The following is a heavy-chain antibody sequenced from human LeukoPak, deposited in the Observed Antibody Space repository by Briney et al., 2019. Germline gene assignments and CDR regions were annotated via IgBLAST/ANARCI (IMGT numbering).Heavy chain of an antibody. D-gene: IGHD2-15*01. CDR1: GFSVSNYY. J-gene: IGHJ4*02. Sequence: GGSLRLSCAGSGFSVSNYYMTWVRQAPGKGLEWVSFIYSAGSANYADSVKGRFSISRDNSKSTLYLQMNRLKAEDTAVYYCARASGGGFDCWGQGTLVTVSS. CDR3: ARASGGGFDC. V-gene: IGHV3-66*01. CDR2: IYSAGSA.